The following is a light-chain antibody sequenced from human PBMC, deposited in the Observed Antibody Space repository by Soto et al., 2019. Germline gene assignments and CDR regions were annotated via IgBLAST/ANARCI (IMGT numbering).Light chain of an antibody. Sequence: ENVLTQSPDTLSLSPWERATLSCRASQSVDSSYLAWYQQKPGQAPRLLIYGTSTRATGISDRFSGSGSGTEFALTINRLEPEDFAVYYCQQYDNSLYSFGRGTKLEIK. CDR1: QSVDSSY. CDR3: QQYDNSLYS. V-gene: IGKV3-20*01. CDR2: GTS. J-gene: IGKJ2*01.